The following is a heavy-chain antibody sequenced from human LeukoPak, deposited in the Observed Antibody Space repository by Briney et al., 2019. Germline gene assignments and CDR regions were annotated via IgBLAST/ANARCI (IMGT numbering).Heavy chain of an antibody. CDR1: GGSISSGGYY. V-gene: IGHV4-31*03. J-gene: IGHJ4*02. CDR3: ARWIVVVPAAPSFDY. D-gene: IGHD2-2*01. CDR2: IYYSGST. Sequence: PSETLSLTCTVSGGSISSGGYYWSWIRQHPGKGLEWIGYIYYSGSTYYNPSLKSRVTISVDTSKNQFSLKLSSVTAVDTAVYYCARWIVVVPAAPSFDYWGQGTLVTVSS.